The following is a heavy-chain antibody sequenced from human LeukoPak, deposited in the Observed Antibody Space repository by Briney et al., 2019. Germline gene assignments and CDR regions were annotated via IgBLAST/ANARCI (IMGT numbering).Heavy chain of an antibody. D-gene: IGHD2-2*01. CDR1: GFTFSRYS. Sequence: PGGSLRLSCAASGFTFSRYSMNWVRQAPGKGLEWVSSISSSSSYIYYADSVKGRFTISRDNAKNSLYLQMNSLRAEDTAVYYCAKARCSSTSCHLGAFDIWGQGTMVTVSS. CDR2: ISSSSSYI. J-gene: IGHJ3*02. CDR3: AKARCSSTSCHLGAFDI. V-gene: IGHV3-21*04.